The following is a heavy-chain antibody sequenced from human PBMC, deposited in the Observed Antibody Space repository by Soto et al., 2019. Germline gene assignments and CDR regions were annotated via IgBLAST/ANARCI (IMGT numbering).Heavy chain of an antibody. J-gene: IGHJ4*02. CDR3: ARAPRGGVIIVITSAQIDY. Sequence: QVQLVQSGAEVKKPGASVKVSCKASGYDFTDHYIHWVRQAPGQGLEWMGIISPDGGSTRYSQKFQAIITMTRDTSTSTVYMELSSLRSEDTAVYYCARAPRGGVIIVITSAQIDYWGQGTLVTVSS. CDR1: GYDFTDHY. CDR2: ISPDGGST. V-gene: IGHV1-46*01. D-gene: IGHD3-10*01.